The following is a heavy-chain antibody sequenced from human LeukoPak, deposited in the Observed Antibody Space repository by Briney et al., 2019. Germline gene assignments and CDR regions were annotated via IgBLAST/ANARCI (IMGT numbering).Heavy chain of an antibody. Sequence: LSLTCTVSGGSISSGGYYWSWIRQAPGKGLEWVSYISGSSTNTNYADSVKGRFTISRDNAKNSLYLQMNSLRAEDTAVYYCARGTSPIVWGQGTLLTVSS. J-gene: IGHJ3*01. CDR1: GGSISSGGYY. CDR3: ARGTSPIV. V-gene: IGHV3-11*05. CDR2: ISGSSTNT.